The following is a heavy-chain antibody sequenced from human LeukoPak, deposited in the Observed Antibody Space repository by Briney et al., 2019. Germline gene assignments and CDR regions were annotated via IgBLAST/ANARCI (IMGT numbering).Heavy chain of an antibody. J-gene: IGHJ6*03. Sequence: PGGSLRLSRAASGCTFSGSAMHWVRQSSGKGLEWVGRIRSKANGYATVYAASVKGRFTISRDDSKNTAYLQMNSLKTEDTAVYYCSRQETDDYYYYYMDVWGKGTTVTVSS. V-gene: IGHV3-73*01. CDR2: IRSKANGYAT. CDR3: SRQETDDYYYYYMDV. CDR1: GCTFSGSA.